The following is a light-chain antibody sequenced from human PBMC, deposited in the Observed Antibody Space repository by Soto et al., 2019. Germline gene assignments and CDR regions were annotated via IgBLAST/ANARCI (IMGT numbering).Light chain of an antibody. CDR1: QSVSSSY. CDR2: GAS. J-gene: IGKJ1*01. CDR3: QKYGSSPRT. Sequence: EIVLTQSPATLSLSPGERATLSCRASQSVSSSYLAWYQQKPGQAPRLLIYGASSRATGIPDRFSGSGSGTDFTLTISRLEPEDFAVYYCQKYGSSPRTFGQGTKVDIK. V-gene: IGKV3-20*01.